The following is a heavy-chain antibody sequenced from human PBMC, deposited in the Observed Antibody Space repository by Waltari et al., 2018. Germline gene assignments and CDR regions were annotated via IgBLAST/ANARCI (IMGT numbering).Heavy chain of an antibody. CDR3: TRGGDDSSWYWRN. Sequence: EVPLVESGGGLVQPGGSLRPSCAASGFTVRNNGMAWVRQAPGKGLEWVANINQDGSEKYSVESVKGRFTISRDNAKNSLYLQLNSLRADDTAVYYCTRGGDDSSWYWRNWGQGTLVTVSS. J-gene: IGHJ4*02. D-gene: IGHD6-13*01. CDR2: INQDGSEK. V-gene: IGHV3-7*01. CDR1: GFTVRNNG.